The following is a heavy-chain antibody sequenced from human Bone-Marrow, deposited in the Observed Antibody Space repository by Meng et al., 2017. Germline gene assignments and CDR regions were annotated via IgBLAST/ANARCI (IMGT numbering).Heavy chain of an antibody. D-gene: IGHD3-22*01. Sequence: ASVKVSGKASGYTFTSYYMHWVRQAPGQGLEWMGIINPSGGSTSYAQKFQGRVTMTRDTSTSTVYMELSSLRSEDTAVYYCARGDGVFYYDSSGYYSKSPRHAFDIWGQGTMVTVSS. CDR1: GYTFTSYY. CDR2: INPSGGST. V-gene: IGHV1-46*01. J-gene: IGHJ3*02. CDR3: ARGDGVFYYDSSGYYSKSPRHAFDI.